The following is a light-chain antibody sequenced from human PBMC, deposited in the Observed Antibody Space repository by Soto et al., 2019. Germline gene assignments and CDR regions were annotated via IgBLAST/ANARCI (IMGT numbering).Light chain of an antibody. J-gene: IGKJ1*01. V-gene: IGKV3-15*01. CDR2: GTS. CDR1: QSVSSN. Sequence: EIVMTQSPATLSVSPGERATLSCRASQSVSSNLAWYQQKPGQAPRLLIYGTSTRATGIPARFSGSGSGTDFTLTISSLQSEDFAVYYCQQYNNWPPEETFGQGTKVEIK. CDR3: QQYNNWPPEET.